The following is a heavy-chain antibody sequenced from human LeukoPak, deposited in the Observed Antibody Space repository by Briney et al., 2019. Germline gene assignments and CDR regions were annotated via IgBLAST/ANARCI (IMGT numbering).Heavy chain of an antibody. Sequence: GGSLRLSCVASGFTFSRYWMSWVRQAPGKGLEWVGRIKSKTDGGTTDYAAPVKGRFTISRDDSKNTLYLQMNSLKTEDTAVYYCTTDPGYYDSSGYYNYWGQGTLVTVSS. V-gene: IGHV3-15*01. CDR2: IKSKTDGGTT. CDR3: TTDPGYYDSSGYYNY. D-gene: IGHD3-22*01. J-gene: IGHJ4*02. CDR1: GFTFSRYW.